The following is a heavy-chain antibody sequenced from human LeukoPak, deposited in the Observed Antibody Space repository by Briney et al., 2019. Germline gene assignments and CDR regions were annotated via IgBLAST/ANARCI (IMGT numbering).Heavy chain of an antibody. CDR1: GFTFSSYA. V-gene: IGHV3-30-3*01. D-gene: IGHD4-11*01. Sequence: PGGSLRLSCAASGFTFSSYAMHWVRQAPGKGLEWVAVISYDGSNKYYADSVKGRFTISRDNSKNTLYLQMNSLRAEDTAVYYCARTHYTLPYYFDYWGREPWSPSPQ. CDR3: ARTHYTLPYYFDY. CDR2: ISYDGSNK. J-gene: IGHJ4*02.